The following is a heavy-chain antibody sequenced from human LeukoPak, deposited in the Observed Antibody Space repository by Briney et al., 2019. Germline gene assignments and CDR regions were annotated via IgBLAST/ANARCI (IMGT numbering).Heavy chain of an antibody. V-gene: IGHV4-59*01. CDR1: GGSISSYY. Sequence: SETLSLTCTVSGGSISSYYWSWIRQPPGKGLEWIGYIYYSGSTNYNPSLKSRVTISVDTSKNQFSLKLSSVTAADTAVYYCARHKALGSSTPYYFDYWGQGTLVTVSS. J-gene: IGHJ4*02. CDR3: ARHKALGSSTPYYFDY. CDR2: IYYSGST. D-gene: IGHD1-26*01.